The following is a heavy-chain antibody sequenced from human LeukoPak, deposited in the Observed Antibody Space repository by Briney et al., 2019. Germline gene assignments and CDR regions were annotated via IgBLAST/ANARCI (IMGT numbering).Heavy chain of an antibody. Sequence: GGSLRLSCAASGLVRQAPGKGLEWVSAISGSGGSTYYADSVKGRFTISRDNSKNTLYLQMNSLRAEDTAVYYCAKDRLPFDSSGIKDYRGQGTLVTVSS. CDR3: AKDRLPFDSSGIKDY. J-gene: IGHJ4*02. CDR1: GL. CDR2: ISGSGGST. D-gene: IGHD3-22*01. V-gene: IGHV3-23*01.